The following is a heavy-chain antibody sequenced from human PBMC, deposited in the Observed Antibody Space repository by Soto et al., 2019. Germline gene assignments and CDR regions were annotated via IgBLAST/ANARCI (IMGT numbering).Heavy chain of an antibody. D-gene: IGHD6-13*01. J-gene: IGHJ6*02. CDR1: GYTFTGYY. Sequence: ASVKVSCKASGYTFTGYYMHWVRQAPGEGLEWMGWINPNSGGTNYAQKFQGWVTMTRDTSISTAYMELSRLRSDDTAVYYCARDYGVWDSSSSRAFRYYYYYGMDVWGQGTTVTV. CDR2: INPNSGGT. CDR3: ARDYGVWDSSSSRAFRYYYYYGMDV. V-gene: IGHV1-2*04.